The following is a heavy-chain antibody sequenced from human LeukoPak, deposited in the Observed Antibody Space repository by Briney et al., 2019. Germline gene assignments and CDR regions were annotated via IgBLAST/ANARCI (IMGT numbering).Heavy chain of an antibody. CDR3: ARVGAMAPWGYMDV. J-gene: IGHJ6*03. CDR1: GGTFSSYA. D-gene: IGHD1-26*01. CDR2: IIPIFGTA. V-gene: IGHV1-69*06. Sequence: GASVKVSCKASGGTFSSYAISWVRQAPGQGLEWMGGIIPIFGTANYAQKFQGRVTITADKSTSTAYMELSSLRSEDTAVYYCARVGAMAPWGYMDVWGKGTTVTVSS.